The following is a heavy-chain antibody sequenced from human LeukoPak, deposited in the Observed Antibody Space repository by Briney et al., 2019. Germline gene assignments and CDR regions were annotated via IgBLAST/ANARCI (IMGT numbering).Heavy chain of an antibody. CDR1: AFIFSGHW. V-gene: IGHV3-7*01. Sequence: GGPLRLSCEGSAFIFSGHWMNWVRQTPGKGLEWVASIKEDGSERQYVDSVKGRFTISRDNAKNSLYLQMNSLRADDTAVYYCAYGSGSYFGENWFDPWGQGTLVAVSS. D-gene: IGHD3-10*01. J-gene: IGHJ5*02. CDR2: IKEDGSER. CDR3: AYGSGSYFGENWFDP.